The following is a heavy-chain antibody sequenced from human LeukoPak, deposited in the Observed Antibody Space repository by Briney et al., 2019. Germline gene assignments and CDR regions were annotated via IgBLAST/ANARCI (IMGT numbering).Heavy chain of an antibody. D-gene: IGHD4-23*01. CDR1: GGSISSGSYY. Sequence: SQTLSLTCTVSGGSISSGSYYWSWIRQPAGKGLEWIGRIYTSGSTNYNPSLKSRVTISVDTSKNQFSLKLSSVTAADTAVYYCARGLTSRDYGGNSWGQGTLVTVSS. CDR3: ARGLTSRDYGGNS. CDR2: IYTSGST. J-gene: IGHJ4*02. V-gene: IGHV4-61*02.